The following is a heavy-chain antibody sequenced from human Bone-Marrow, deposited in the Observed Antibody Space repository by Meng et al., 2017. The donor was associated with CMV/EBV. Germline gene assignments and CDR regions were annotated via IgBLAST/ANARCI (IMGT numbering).Heavy chain of an antibody. V-gene: IGHV4-34*01. D-gene: IGHD1-26*01. CDR3: APGFRSWSGSYSS. Sequence: QGHLQQWGAGLLKPSETLSLTCGVYGAPFSGYWSWVRQPPGKGLEWIGEITHSGSTNYNVSLKSRVTISIDTSKNQFSLKLSSVTATDTAVYYCAPGFRSWSGSYSSWGQGTLVTVSS. CDR1: GAPFSGY. J-gene: IGHJ4*02. CDR2: ITHSGST.